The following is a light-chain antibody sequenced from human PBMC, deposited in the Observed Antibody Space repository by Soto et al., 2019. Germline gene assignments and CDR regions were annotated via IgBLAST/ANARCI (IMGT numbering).Light chain of an antibody. CDR3: QQSYSIPLT. CDR2: AAS. J-gene: IGKJ4*01. CDR1: QSISRY. Sequence: DIQMTQSPSSLPASIGDRVTIICRASQSISRYSNWYQQKPGKAPKLLIYAASTLQSGVPSRFSGSGSGTDFTLTISSLQPEDFATYYCQQSYSIPLTFGGGTKVEFK. V-gene: IGKV1-39*01.